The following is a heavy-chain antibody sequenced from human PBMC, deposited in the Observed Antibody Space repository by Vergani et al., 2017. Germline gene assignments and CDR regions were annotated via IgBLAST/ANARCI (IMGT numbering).Heavy chain of an antibody. CDR2: TWYDGNNK. Sequence: QVQLLESGGGVVQPGRSLRLSCAASGFTFNQYGMHWVRQAPGKGLEWVAVTWYDGNNKQYADSVKGRFTISRDNSKNTLYLQMNSLRAEDTAVYYCAKASSGYYWGQGTLVTVSS. D-gene: IGHD6-19*01. V-gene: IGHV3-33*06. J-gene: IGHJ4*02. CDR3: AKASSGYY. CDR1: GFTFNQYG.